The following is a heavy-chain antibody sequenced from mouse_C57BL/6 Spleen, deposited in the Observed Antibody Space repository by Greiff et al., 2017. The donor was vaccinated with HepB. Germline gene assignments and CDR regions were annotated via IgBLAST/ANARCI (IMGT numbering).Heavy chain of an antibody. J-gene: IGHJ3*01. CDR3: ANPPYYGSSSWFAY. CDR1: GYTFTSYW. V-gene: IGHV1-74*01. CDR2: IHPSDSDT. D-gene: IGHD1-1*01. Sequence: QVQLKQPGAELVKPGASVKVSCKASGYTFTSYWMHWVKQRPGQGLEWIGRIHPSDSDTNYNQKFKGKATLTVDKSSSTAYMQLSSLTSEDSAVYYCANPPYYGSSSWFAYWGQGTLVTVSA.